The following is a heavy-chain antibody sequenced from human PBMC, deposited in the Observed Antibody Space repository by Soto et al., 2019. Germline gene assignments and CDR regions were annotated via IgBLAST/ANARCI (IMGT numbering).Heavy chain of an antibody. V-gene: IGHV5-51*01. CDR2: IYPGDSDT. Sequence: PGESLKISCKGSGYSFTSYRIGWVRQMPGKGLEWMGIIYPGDSDTRYSPSFQGQVTISADKSISTAYLQWSSLKASDTAMYYCARQDSYYYYGMDVWGQGTTVTVSS. D-gene: IGHD2-15*01. CDR3: ARQDSYYYYGMDV. J-gene: IGHJ6*02. CDR1: GYSFTSYR.